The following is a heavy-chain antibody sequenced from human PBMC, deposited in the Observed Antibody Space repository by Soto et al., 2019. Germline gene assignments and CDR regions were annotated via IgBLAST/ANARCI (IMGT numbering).Heavy chain of an antibody. CDR3: ARSRSFSYRTGPYYFDY. Sequence: SETLSLTCAVYGGSFSGYYWSWIRQPPGKGLEWIGEINHSGSTNYNPSLKSRVTISVDTSKNQFSLKLSSVTAADTAVYYCARSRSFSYRTGPYYFDYWGQGTLVTVSS. CDR1: GGSFSGYY. CDR2: INHSGST. V-gene: IGHV4-34*01. J-gene: IGHJ4*02. D-gene: IGHD3-16*02.